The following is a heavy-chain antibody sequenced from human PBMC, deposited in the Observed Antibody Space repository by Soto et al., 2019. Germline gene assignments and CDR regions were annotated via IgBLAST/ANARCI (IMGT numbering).Heavy chain of an antibody. CDR1: GYTFTSYG. V-gene: IGHV1-18*01. D-gene: IGHD3-3*01. CDR3: ARDGTIFGVVPWDY. Sequence: ASVKVSCKASGYTFTSYGISWVRQAPGQGLEWMGRISAYNGNTNYAQKLQGRVTMTTDTSTSTAYMELRSLRSDDTAVYYCARDGTIFGVVPWDYWGQGTLVTVSS. J-gene: IGHJ4*02. CDR2: ISAYNGNT.